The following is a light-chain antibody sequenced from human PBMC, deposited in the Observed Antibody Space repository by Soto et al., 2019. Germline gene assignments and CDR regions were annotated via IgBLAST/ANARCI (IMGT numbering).Light chain of an antibody. CDR1: QIVSSR. CDR3: QQYNSYSWT. CDR2: DAS. V-gene: IGKV1-5*01. J-gene: IGKJ1*01. Sequence: DIHMTQSPSTLSASVGDRVTITCRASQIVSSRLAWYQQKPGKAPKLLIYDASSLESGVPSRFSGSGSGTEFTLTISSLQPDDFATYYCQQYNSYSWTFGQGTKVDIK.